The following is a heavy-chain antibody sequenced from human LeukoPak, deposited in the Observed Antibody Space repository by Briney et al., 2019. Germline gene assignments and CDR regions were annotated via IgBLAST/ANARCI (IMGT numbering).Heavy chain of an antibody. CDR2: ITASSSYK. J-gene: IGHJ4*02. D-gene: IGHD2-15*01. V-gene: IGHV3-21*01. Sequence: TGGSLRLSCAASGFTVSSYTMSWVRQAPGKGLEWVSSITASSSYKYYADSMKGRFTISRDNAKNSLYLQMNSLRAEDTAVYYCAREYCSGGSCYATDYWGQGTLVTVSS. CDR1: GFTVSSYT. CDR3: AREYCSGGSCYATDY.